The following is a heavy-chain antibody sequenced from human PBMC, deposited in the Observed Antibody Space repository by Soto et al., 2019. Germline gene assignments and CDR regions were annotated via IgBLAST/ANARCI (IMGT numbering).Heavy chain of an antibody. CDR1: GYTFTGYY. J-gene: IGHJ6*02. CDR3: ARGMGSGYKDNYYYGMDV. CDR2: INPNSGGT. Sequence: ASVKVSCKASGYTFTGYYMHWVRQAPGQGLEWMGWINPNSGGTNYAQKFQGRVTMTRDTSISTAYMELSRLRSDDTAVYYCARGMGSGYKDNYYYGMDVWGQGTTVTVPS. V-gene: IGHV1-2*02. D-gene: IGHD3-22*01.